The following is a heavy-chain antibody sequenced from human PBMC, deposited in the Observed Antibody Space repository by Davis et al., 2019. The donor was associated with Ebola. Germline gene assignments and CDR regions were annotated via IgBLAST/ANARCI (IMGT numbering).Heavy chain of an antibody. CDR2: INPNSGGT. CDR1: GYTFTGYY. J-gene: IGHJ6*02. V-gene: IGHV1-2*04. D-gene: IGHD6-13*01. Sequence: ASVKVSCKASGYTFTGYYMHWVRQAPGQGLEWMGWINPNSGGTNYAQKFQGWVTMTRDTSISTAYMELSRLRSDDTAVYYCAREQLVPDYFYYGMDVWGQGTTVTVSS. CDR3: AREQLVPDYFYYGMDV.